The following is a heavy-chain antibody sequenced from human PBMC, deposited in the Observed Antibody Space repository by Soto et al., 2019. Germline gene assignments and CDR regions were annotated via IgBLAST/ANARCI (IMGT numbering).Heavy chain of an antibody. V-gene: IGHV5-51*01. D-gene: IGHD5-12*01. J-gene: IGHJ4*02. CDR2: IFPGDSDT. CDR3: ARRGAGYNYDY. CDR1: GYSFPGFW. Sequence: PGESLKISCGASGYSFPGFWIGWVRQMPGKGLEWVGIIFPGDSDTRYSPSFQGQVTISADKSISTAYLQWSSLKASDTAMYYCARRGAGYNYDYWGQGTMVTFS.